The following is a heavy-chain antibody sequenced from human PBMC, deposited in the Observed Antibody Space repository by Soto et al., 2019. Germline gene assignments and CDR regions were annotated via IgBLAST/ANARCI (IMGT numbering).Heavy chain of an antibody. CDR2: IYWNDDR. CDR3: VAAPYWSGGYCPGAYYHAMDV. Sequence: QITLKESGPTLVKPTQTLTLTCTFSGFSFTSVGVGVGWTRQAPGKALEWLSLIYWNDDRRFSPSLKNRLTITKDIPKHQAVLTMTNMDPMDTATYYCVAAPYWSGGYCPGAYYHAMDVWGQGTTVTVSS. J-gene: IGHJ6*02. D-gene: IGHD2-21*02. CDR1: GFSFTSVGVG. V-gene: IGHV2-5*01.